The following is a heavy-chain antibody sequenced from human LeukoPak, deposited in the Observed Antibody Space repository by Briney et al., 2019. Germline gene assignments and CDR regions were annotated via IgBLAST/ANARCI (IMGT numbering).Heavy chain of an antibody. V-gene: IGHV3-30*02. CDR3: AKVGLGVVRGDY. CDR1: GFTFSSYV. D-gene: IGHD3-10*01. J-gene: IGHJ4*02. CDR2: IRYDGSNK. Sequence: GGSLRLSCAASGFTFSSYVMHWVRQAPGKGLEWVAFIRYDGSNKYYADSVKGRFTISRDNSKNTLYLQMNSLRAEDTAVYYCAKVGLGVVRGDYWGQGNLVTVSS.